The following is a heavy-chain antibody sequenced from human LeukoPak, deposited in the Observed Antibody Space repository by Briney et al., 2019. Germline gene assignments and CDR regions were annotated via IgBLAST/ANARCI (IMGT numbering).Heavy chain of an antibody. J-gene: IGHJ5*02. CDR3: AREPPFGVVIIRAGWIDP. D-gene: IGHD3-3*01. Sequence: SVKVSCKASGGTFSSYAISWVRQAPGQGLEWMGRIIPIFGTANYAQKFQGRVTITTDESTSTAYMELSILRPEDTAVYYCAREPPFGVVIIRAGWIDPWGQGTLVTVSS. CDR1: GGTFSSYA. CDR2: IIPIFGTA. V-gene: IGHV1-69*05.